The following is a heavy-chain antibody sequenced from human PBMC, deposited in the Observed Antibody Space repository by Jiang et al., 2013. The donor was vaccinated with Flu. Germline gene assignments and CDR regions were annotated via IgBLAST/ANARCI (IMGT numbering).Heavy chain of an antibody. CDR2: INPNSGGT. CDR1: GYTFTGYY. CDR3: ARDLHTYQISYYFDY. J-gene: IGHJ4*02. V-gene: IGHV1-2*02. D-gene: IGHD2-2*01. Sequence: GAEVKKPGASVKVSCKASGYTFTGYYMHWVRQAPGQGLEWMGWINPNSGGTNYAQKFQGRVTMTRDTSISTAYMELSRLRSDDTAVYYCARDLHTYQISYYFDYWGQGTLVTVSS.